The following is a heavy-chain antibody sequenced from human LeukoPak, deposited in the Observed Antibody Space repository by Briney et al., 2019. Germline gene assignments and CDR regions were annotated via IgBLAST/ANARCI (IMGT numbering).Heavy chain of an antibody. D-gene: IGHD6-6*01. CDR1: GGSFSGYY. CDR2: INHSGST. Sequence: SETLSLTCAVYGGSFSGYYWSWIRQPPGKGLEWIGEINHSGSTNYNPSLKSRVTISVDTSKNQFSLKLSSVTAADTAVYYCARGGVPYGMDVWGQGTTVTVSS. J-gene: IGHJ6*02. CDR3: ARGGVPYGMDV. V-gene: IGHV4-34*01.